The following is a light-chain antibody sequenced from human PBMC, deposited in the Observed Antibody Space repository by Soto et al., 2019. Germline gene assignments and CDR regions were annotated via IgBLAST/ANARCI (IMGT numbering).Light chain of an antibody. J-gene: IGLJ1*01. Sequence: QSVLTQPPSVSAAPGQKVTISCSGSSSNIGGNSVSWYQQLPGTAPKLLIYDDNKRPSGIPDRFSGSKSGTSATLGITGFQTGDEADYYCGSWDSSLSAYVLGTATKVT. CDR1: SSNIGGNS. CDR3: GSWDSSLSAYV. CDR2: DDN. V-gene: IGLV1-51*01.